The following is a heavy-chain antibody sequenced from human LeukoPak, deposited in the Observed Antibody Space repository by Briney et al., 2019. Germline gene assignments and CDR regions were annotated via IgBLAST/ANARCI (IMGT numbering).Heavy chain of an antibody. CDR2: IQYSGST. V-gene: IGHV4-61*01. D-gene: IGHD3-22*01. J-gene: IGHJ4*02. CDR1: GDFVSGISFY. Sequence: SETLSLTCTVSGDFVSGISFYWSWIRQPPGKGLQYIGYIQYSGSTNYNPSLKSRATISVDTSKNQFSLKLTSVTAADTAVYYCARYYDSSGYWSTPHFDYWGQGTLVTVSS. CDR3: ARYYDSSGYWSTPHFDY.